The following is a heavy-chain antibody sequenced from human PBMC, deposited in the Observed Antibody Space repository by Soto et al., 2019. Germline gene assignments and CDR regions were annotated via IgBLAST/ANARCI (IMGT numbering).Heavy chain of an antibody. CDR1: GGTFSSYA. V-gene: IGHV1-69*06. D-gene: IGHD6-19*01. CDR2: IIPIFGTA. Sequence: SVKVSCKASGGTFSSYAISWVLQAPGQGLEWMGGIIPIFGTANYAQKFQGRVTITADKSTSTAYMELSSLRSEDTAVYYCARARYSSGWSDYYYGMDVWGQGTTVTVSS. J-gene: IGHJ6*02. CDR3: ARARYSSGWSDYYYGMDV.